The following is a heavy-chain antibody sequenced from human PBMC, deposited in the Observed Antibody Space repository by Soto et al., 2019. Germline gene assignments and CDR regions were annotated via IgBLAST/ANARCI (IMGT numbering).Heavy chain of an antibody. J-gene: IGHJ6*02. CDR3: ARAHYGDYGYGMDV. D-gene: IGHD4-17*01. V-gene: IGHV4-4*02. CDR2: IYHSGST. CDR1: GGSISSSNW. Sequence: SETLSLTCAVSGGSISSSNWWSWVRQPPGKGLEWIGEIYHSGSTNYNPSLKSRVTISVDKSKNQFSLKLSSVTAADTAVYYCARAHYGDYGYGMDVWGQGTTVTVSS.